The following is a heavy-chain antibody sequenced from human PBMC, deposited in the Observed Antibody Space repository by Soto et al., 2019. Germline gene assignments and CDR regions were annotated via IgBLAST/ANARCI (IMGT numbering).Heavy chain of an antibody. D-gene: IGHD3-22*01. J-gene: IGHJ3*02. CDR1: GYSFTSYW. CDR2: IYPGDSDT. CDR3: ARIKDITMIVVVTPGAFDI. Sequence: PGESLKISCKGSGYSFTSYWIGWVRQMPGKGLEWMGIIYPGDSDTRYSPSFQGQVTISADKSISAAYLQWSSLKASDTAMYYCARIKDITMIVVVTPGAFDIWGQGTMVTVSS. V-gene: IGHV5-51*01.